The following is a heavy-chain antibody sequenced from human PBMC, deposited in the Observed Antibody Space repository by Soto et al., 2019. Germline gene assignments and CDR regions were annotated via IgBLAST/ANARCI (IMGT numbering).Heavy chain of an antibody. Sequence: SLRLSCAASGFTFSSYSMNWVRQAPGKGLEWVSYISSSSSTIYYADSVKGRFTISRDNAKNSLYLQMNSLRDEDTAVYYCARGERWLQLGYFDYWGQGTLVTVSS. CDR1: GFTFSSYS. CDR2: ISSSSSTI. V-gene: IGHV3-48*02. CDR3: ARGERWLQLGYFDY. D-gene: IGHD5-12*01. J-gene: IGHJ4*02.